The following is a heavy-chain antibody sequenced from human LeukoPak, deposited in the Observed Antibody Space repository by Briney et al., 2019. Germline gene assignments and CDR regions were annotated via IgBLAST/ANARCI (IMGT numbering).Heavy chain of an antibody. D-gene: IGHD6-13*01. V-gene: IGHV3-7*01. CDR2: IEPPGSET. Sequence: GGSLRLSCAASGFSFSSYAMSWVRQAPGKGLEWVANIEPPGSETYYVDPVKGRFTICRDNAKNLLYLQMNSLRAEDTAVYYCGRFGYEAAVDYWGQGTLVTVSS. CDR3: GRFGYEAAVDY. CDR1: GFSFSSYA. J-gene: IGHJ4*02.